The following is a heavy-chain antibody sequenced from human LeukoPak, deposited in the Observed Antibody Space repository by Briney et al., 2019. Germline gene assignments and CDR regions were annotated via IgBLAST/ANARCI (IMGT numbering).Heavy chain of an antibody. V-gene: IGHV3-21*01. Sequence: GGSLRLSCAASGFIFSSYSMNWVRQAPGKGLEWVSSISSGSSYIYYADSVKDRFTISRDNAKNSLYLQMNSLSAEDTAVYYCAYTSGYDFSPYYYYYMDVWGKGTTVTVSS. CDR2: ISSGSSYI. J-gene: IGHJ6*03. CDR3: AYTSGYDFSPYYYYYMDV. D-gene: IGHD5-12*01. CDR1: GFIFSSYS.